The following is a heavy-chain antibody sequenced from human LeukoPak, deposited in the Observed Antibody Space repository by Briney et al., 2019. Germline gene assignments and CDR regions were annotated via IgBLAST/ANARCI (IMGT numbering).Heavy chain of an antibody. Sequence: PSETLSLTCAVYGGSFSGYYWSWIRQPPGKGLEWIGEINHSGSTNYNPSLKSRVTISVDTSKNQFSLKLSSVTAADTAVYYCAREESGVPGEFDYWGQGTLVTVSS. CDR1: GGSFSGYY. J-gene: IGHJ4*02. D-gene: IGHD1-1*01. CDR3: AREESGVPGEFDY. CDR2: INHSGST. V-gene: IGHV4-34*01.